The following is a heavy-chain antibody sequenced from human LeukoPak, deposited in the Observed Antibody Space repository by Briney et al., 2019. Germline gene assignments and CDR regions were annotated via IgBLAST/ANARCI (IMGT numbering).Heavy chain of an antibody. J-gene: IGHJ3*02. Sequence: ASVKVSCKASGYTFTSYGISWVRQAPGQGLEWMGCISAYNGNTNYAQKLQGRVTMTTDTSTSTAYMELRSLRSDVTAVYYCAILVGVLTGPDAFDIWGQGTMVTVSS. CDR1: GYTFTSYG. CDR2: ISAYNGNT. D-gene: IGHD3-9*01. V-gene: IGHV1-18*01. CDR3: AILVGVLTGPDAFDI.